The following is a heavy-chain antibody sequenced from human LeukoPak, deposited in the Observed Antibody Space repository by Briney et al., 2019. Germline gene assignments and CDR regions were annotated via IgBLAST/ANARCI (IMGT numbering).Heavy chain of an antibody. CDR1: GGSISSSSYY. J-gene: IGHJ4*02. D-gene: IGHD4-11*01. CDR3: ARDGRRYDYSNYAVDY. CDR2: IYYSGST. V-gene: IGHV4-39*07. Sequence: SETLSLTCTVSGGSISSSSYYWGWIRQPPGKGLEWIGSIYYSGSTYHNPSLKSRVTISVDTSKNQFSLKLSSVTAADTAVYYCARDGRRYDYSNYAVDYWGQGTLVTVSS.